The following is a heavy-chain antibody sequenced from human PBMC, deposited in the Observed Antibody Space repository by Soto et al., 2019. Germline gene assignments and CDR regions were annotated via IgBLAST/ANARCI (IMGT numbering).Heavy chain of an antibody. CDR1: GDSVSGDSAA. CDR2: TYYRSRWYN. Sequence: QVQLQESGPGLVKPSQTLSVSCAISGDSVSGDSAAWNWVRLSPSRGLEWLARTYYRSRWYNDYAVSVRSRITVNADTSKNQFSLQLTSVTPEDTAIYFCAGTTSHHWLYMDVWGRGTTVTVSS. J-gene: IGHJ6*03. D-gene: IGHD1-1*01. CDR3: AGTTSHHWLYMDV. V-gene: IGHV6-1*01.